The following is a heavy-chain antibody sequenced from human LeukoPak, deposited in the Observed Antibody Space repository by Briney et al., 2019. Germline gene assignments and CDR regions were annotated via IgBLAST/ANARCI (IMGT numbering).Heavy chain of an antibody. V-gene: IGHV4-34*01. CDR2: INHSGST. CDR3: ARGQLAYAFDI. Sequence: PSETLSLTCAVYGGSFSGYYWSWIRQPPGKGLEWIGEINHSGSTNYNPSLKSRVTISVDTSKTQFSLKLSSVTAADTAVYYCARGQLAYAFDIWGQGTKVTVSS. D-gene: IGHD6-6*01. J-gene: IGHJ3*02. CDR1: GGSFSGYY.